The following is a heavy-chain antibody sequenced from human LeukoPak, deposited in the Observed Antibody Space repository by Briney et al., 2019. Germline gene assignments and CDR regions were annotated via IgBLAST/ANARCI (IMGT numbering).Heavy chain of an antibody. CDR1: GFTFSSYA. Sequence: GGSLRLSCAASGFTFSSYAMSWVRQAPGKGLEWASGISGSGDNTYYAGSVKGRFTISRDNSKNTLYVQVNSLGTEDTAAYYCAKGSYYDSSGSFYFDYWGQGTLVTVSS. D-gene: IGHD3-22*01. J-gene: IGHJ4*02. CDR2: ISGSGDNT. V-gene: IGHV3-23*01. CDR3: AKGSYYDSSGSFYFDY.